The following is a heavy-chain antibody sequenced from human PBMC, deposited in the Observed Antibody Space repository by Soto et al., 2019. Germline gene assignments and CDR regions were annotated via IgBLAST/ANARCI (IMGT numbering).Heavy chain of an antibody. D-gene: IGHD6-13*01. CDR1: GGEGACNRAA. CDR2: TYYRSKWYN. CDR3: ARDAGPRYSSRWLPYYYSGMDV. Sequence: QSCTHTGRVSGGEGACNRAAWKCMKQSPSRGLEWRGRTYYRSKWYNDYAVSAKSRITITPDTSNNQFSLQLNSVTPEDTAVYYCARDAGPRYSSRWLPYYYSGMDVWGPGTT. J-gene: IGHJ6*02. V-gene: IGHV6-1*01.